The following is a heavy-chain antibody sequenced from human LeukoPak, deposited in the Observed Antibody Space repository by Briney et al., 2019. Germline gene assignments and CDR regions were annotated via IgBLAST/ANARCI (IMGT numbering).Heavy chain of an antibody. D-gene: IGHD6-6*01. CDR3: ASWYSSSYYFDY. CDR2: INPNSGGT. V-gene: IGHV1-2*02. Sequence: ASVKVSCKASGYTFTGYYMHWVRQAPGQGLEWMGWINPNSGGTNYAQKFQSRVTMTRDTSISTAYMELSRLRSDDTAVYYCASWYSSSYYFDYWGQGTLATVSS. CDR1: GYTFTGYY. J-gene: IGHJ4*02.